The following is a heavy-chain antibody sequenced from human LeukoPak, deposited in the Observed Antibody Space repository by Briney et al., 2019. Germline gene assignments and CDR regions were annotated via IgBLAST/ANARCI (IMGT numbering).Heavy chain of an antibody. CDR1: GYTFRSHG. D-gene: IGHD6-13*01. CDR2: ISPYNDET. Sequence: RASVTVSCTASGYTFRSHGIYWVRQAPGQGREWMGWISPYNDETNYARMFRDRVIMTTETSTTTAYMELRGLTSDDTAVYFCAREADTNSWYRPAFRLLDVWGQGTLVTVSS. V-gene: IGHV1-18*01. CDR3: AREADTNSWYRPAFRLLDV. J-gene: IGHJ4*02.